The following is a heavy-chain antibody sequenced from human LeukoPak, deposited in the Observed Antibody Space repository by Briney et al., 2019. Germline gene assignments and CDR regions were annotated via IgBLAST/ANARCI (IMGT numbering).Heavy chain of an antibody. CDR2: IYTSGST. D-gene: IGHD2-15*01. J-gene: IGHJ6*03. Sequence: PSGTLSLTCTVSGYSIGSGYFWGWIRQPPGKGLEWIGYIYTSGSTNYNPSLKSRVTISVDTSKNQFSLMLSSVTAADTAVYYCAKVASETYSYYYTDVWGKGTPVTISS. V-gene: IGHV4-38-2*02. CDR3: AKVASETYSYYYTDV. CDR1: GYSIGSGYF.